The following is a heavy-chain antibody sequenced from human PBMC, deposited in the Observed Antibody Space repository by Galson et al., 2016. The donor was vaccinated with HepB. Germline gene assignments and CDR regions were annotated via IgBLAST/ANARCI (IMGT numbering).Heavy chain of an antibody. D-gene: IGHD1-1*01. CDR3: AKGRTGTTGPVEY. CDR1: GFTFSTYA. V-gene: IGHV3-23*01. J-gene: IGHJ4*02. CDR2: ISGGNT. Sequence: SLRLSCAASGFTFSTYAMSWVRQAPGKGLEWVSLISGGNTYHADSVRGRFTISRDNSKNTLDLQMNSLRAEDTAVYFCAKGRTGTTGPVEYWGQGTLVTVSS.